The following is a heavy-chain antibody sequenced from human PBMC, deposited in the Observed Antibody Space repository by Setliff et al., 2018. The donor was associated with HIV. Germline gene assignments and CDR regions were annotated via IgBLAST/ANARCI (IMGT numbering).Heavy chain of an antibody. CDR3: ARPQGGGFDY. J-gene: IGHJ4*02. V-gene: IGHV5-51*01. D-gene: IGHD3-16*01. Sequence: PGESLKISCEVSGYVFSDYWIAWVRQTPGKGLEWMGLVYPADSNTIYSPSFQHQVTIPADKSMDTAYLQWSSLKASDTAMYYCARPQGGGFDYWGQGTLVTVSS. CDR1: GYVFSDYW. CDR2: VYPADSNT.